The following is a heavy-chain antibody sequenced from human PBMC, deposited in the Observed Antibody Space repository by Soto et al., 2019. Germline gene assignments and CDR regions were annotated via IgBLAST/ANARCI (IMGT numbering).Heavy chain of an antibody. V-gene: IGHV4-39*01. CDR2: IYYSGST. CDR3: ARRRYSSGWYDY. CDR1: GGSISSSSYY. J-gene: IGHJ4*02. D-gene: IGHD6-19*01. Sequence: SDTLSLTCTVSGGSISSSSYYWGWIRQPPGKGLEWIGSIYYSGSTYYNPSLKSRVTISVDTSKNQFSLKLSSVTAADTAVYYCARRRYSSGWYDYWGQGTLVPVSS.